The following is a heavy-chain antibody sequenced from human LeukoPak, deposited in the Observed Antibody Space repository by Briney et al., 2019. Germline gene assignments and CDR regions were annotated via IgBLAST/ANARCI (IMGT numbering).Heavy chain of an antibody. CDR1: GYTFTSYG. CDR3: ARGGKYGQLGVPWPFSY. D-gene: IGHD6-6*01. V-gene: IGHV1-69*13. J-gene: IGHJ4*02. Sequence: ASVKVSCKASGYTFTSYGISWVRQAPGQGLEWMGGIIPIFGTANYAQKFQGRVTITADESTSTAYMELSSLRSEDTAVYYCARGGKYGQLGVPWPFSYWGQGTLVTVSS. CDR2: IIPIFGTA.